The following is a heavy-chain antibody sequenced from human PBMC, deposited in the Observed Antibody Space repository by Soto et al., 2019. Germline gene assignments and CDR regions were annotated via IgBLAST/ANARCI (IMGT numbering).Heavy chain of an antibody. V-gene: IGHV4-34*01. CDR1: GGSFIGYY. J-gene: IGHJ6*02. Sequence: SETLSLTCAVYGGSFIGYYWSWIRQPPGKGLEWIGEINHSGSTNYNPSLKSRVTISVDTSKNQFSLKLSSVTAADTAVYYCARVHTVTMGGYYYYYGMDVWGQGTTVTVSS. D-gene: IGHD4-17*01. CDR3: ARVHTVTMGGYYYYYGMDV. CDR2: INHSGST.